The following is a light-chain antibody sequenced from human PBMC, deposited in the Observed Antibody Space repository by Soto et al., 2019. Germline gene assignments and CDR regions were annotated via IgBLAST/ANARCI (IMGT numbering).Light chain of an antibody. CDR2: KAS. CDR1: QNINSW. CDR3: QQYNGYGR. V-gene: IGKV1-5*03. J-gene: IGKJ1*01. Sequence: QSASVGDRVTITCRASQNINSWLAWYQQKPGKAPKLLIHKASSLQSGVPSRFSGSGSGTEFTLTISSLDPDDFATYYCQQYNGYGRFGQGTKVEIK.